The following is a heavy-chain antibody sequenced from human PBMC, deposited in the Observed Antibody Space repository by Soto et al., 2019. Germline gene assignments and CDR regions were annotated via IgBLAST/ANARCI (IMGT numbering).Heavy chain of an antibody. CDR3: AKGLYSSPFYYYYGMDV. CDR2: ISWDGGST. CDR1: GFTFDDYT. J-gene: IGHJ6*02. D-gene: IGHD5-18*01. Sequence: PGGSLRLSWAAPGFTFDDYTMHWVRQAPGKGLEWVSLISWDGGSTYYADSVKGRFTISRDNSKNSLYLQMNSLRTGDTALYYCAKGLYSSPFYYYYGMDVWGQGTTVTGSS. V-gene: IGHV3-43*01.